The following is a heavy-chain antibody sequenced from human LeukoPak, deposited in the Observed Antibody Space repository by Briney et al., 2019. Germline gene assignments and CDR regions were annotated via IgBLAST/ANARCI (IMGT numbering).Heavy chain of an antibody. D-gene: IGHD4-17*01. CDR1: GYTFTGYY. CDR2: INPDSGGT. Sequence: GASVKVSCKASGYTFTGYYIHWVRQAPGQGLEWMGWINPDSGGTSYAQKFQGRVTMTRATSISTAYMELSRLRSDDTAVYYCGRGPPTAVTNRSYFDFWGQGTLVTVSS. CDR3: GRGPPTAVTNRSYFDF. V-gene: IGHV1-2*02. J-gene: IGHJ4*02.